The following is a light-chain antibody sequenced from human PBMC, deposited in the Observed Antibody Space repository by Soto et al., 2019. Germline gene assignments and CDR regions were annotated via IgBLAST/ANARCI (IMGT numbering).Light chain of an antibody. CDR1: QSISNY. V-gene: IGKV1-39*01. Sequence: DIQMTQSPSSLSASVGDRVTITCRASQSISNYLNWYQQKPGKAPNLLIYAASSLQSGVPSRFTSSGSGTDFTLTISSLQPEDFATYYCQQTYTTLFTFGPGTKVDIK. CDR2: AAS. J-gene: IGKJ3*01. CDR3: QQTYTTLFT.